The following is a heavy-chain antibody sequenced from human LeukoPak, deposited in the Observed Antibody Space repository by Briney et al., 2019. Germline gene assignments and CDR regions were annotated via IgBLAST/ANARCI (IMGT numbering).Heavy chain of an antibody. CDR2: IKQDGTEK. CDR3: AKVAKYYYGSETYYFFEQ. J-gene: IGHJ4*02. V-gene: IGHV3-7*01. CDR1: GFTFTTYW. Sequence: GGPLRLSCAASGFTFTTYWMSWVRQAPGKGLEWVANIKQDGTEKYYVDSVKGRFTISRDNARNSLELQMNSLRVEDTAVYYCAKVAKYYYGSETYYFFEQWGQGTPVTASS. D-gene: IGHD3-10*01.